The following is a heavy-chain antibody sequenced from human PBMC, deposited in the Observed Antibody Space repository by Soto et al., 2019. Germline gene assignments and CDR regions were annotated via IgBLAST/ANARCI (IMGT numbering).Heavy chain of an antibody. CDR2: ISAYNGNT. J-gene: IGHJ4*02. V-gene: IGHV1-18*01. CDR3: ARGRRSIDYYGSGSYYNPGPVDY. D-gene: IGHD3-10*01. Sequence: GASVKVSCKASGYTFTSYGISWVRQAPGQGLEWMGWISAYNGNTNYAQKLQGRVTMTTDTSTSTAYVELRSLRSDDTAVYYCARGRRSIDYYGSGSYYNPGPVDYWGQGTLVTVSS. CDR1: GYTFTSYG.